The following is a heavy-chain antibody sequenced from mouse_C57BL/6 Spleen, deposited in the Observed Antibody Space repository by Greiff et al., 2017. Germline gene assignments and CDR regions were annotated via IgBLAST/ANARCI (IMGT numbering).Heavy chain of an antibody. J-gene: IGHJ1*03. D-gene: IGHD2-5*01. CDR1: GFTFSSYA. CDR3: ARDTPSYYSNHWYFDV. V-gene: IGHV5-4*01. CDR2: ISDGGSYT. Sequence: EVQGVESGGGLVKPGGSLKLSCAASGFTFSSYAMSWVRQTPEKRLEWVATISDGGSYTYYPDNVKGRFTISRDNAKNNLYLQMSHLKSEDTAMYYCARDTPSYYSNHWYFDVWGTGTTVTVSS.